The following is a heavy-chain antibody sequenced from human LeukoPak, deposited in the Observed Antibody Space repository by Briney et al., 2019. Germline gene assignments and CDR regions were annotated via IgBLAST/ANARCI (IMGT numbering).Heavy chain of an antibody. Sequence: SVKVSCKASGGTFSSYAISWVRQAPGQGLEWMGGIIPIFGTANYAQKFQGRVTITADESTSTAYMELSSLRSEDPAVSYCARGVFAAELPDAFDIWGQGTMVTVSS. D-gene: IGHD1-26*01. CDR2: IIPIFGTA. J-gene: IGHJ3*02. CDR3: ARGVFAAELPDAFDI. V-gene: IGHV1-69*13. CDR1: GGTFSSYA.